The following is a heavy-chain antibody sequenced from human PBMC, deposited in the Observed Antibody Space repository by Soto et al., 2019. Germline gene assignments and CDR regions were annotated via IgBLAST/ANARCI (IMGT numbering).Heavy chain of an antibody. J-gene: IGHJ4*02. CDR2: ISAYNGNT. CDR1: GYTFTSYG. V-gene: IGHV1-18*04. Sequence: VKVSCKASGYTFTSYGISWVRQAPGQGLEWMGWISAYNGNTNYAQKLQGRVTMTTDTSTSTAYMELRSLRSDDTAVYYCARGYCSGGSCYRVFDYWGQGTLVTVSS. D-gene: IGHD2-15*01. CDR3: ARGYCSGGSCYRVFDY.